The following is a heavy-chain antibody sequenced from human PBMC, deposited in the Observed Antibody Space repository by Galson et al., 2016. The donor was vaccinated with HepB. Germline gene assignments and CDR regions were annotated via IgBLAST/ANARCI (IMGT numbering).Heavy chain of an antibody. CDR1: GFTFSFYD. J-gene: IGHJ6*04. V-gene: IGHV3-13*01. Sequence: SLRLSCAASGFTFSFYDMHWVRHVTGKGLEWISAIGTAPGDTYYSTSAKGRFTISRENAKNSLFLHMSSLRAGDTAVYYCARGKSLWTTPWNYGLDVWGKGTTVTVSS. CDR3: ARGKSLWTTPWNYGLDV. D-gene: IGHD3-10*01. CDR2: IGTAPGDT.